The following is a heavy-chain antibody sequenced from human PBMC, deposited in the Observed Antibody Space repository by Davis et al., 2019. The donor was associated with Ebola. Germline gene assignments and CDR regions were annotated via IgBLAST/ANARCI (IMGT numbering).Heavy chain of an antibody. CDR3: ATRFPPYYYDSSRLGYYYGMDI. V-gene: IGHV1-46*03. CDR2: INPSGGST. J-gene: IGHJ6*02. D-gene: IGHD3-22*01. CDR1: GYTFTNYG. Sequence: ASVKVSCKASGYTFTNYGITWVRQAPGQGLEWMGIINPSGGSTSYAQKFQGRVTMTRDTSTSTVYMELSSLRSEDTAVYYCATRFPPYYYDSSRLGYYYGMDIWGQGTTVTVSS.